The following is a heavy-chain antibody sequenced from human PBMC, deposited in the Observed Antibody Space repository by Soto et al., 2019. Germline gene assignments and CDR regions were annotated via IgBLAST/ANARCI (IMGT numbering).Heavy chain of an antibody. CDR1: GGSISSSSYY. V-gene: IGHV4-39*01. D-gene: IGHD3-16*02. Sequence: QLQLQESGPGLVKPSETLSLTCTVSGGSISSSSYYWGWIRQPPGKGLEWIGSIYYSGSTYYNPSLKSRVTISVDTSKNQFSRKLRSVTAADTAVYYCRADYIWGSYRGGFDYWGQGTLVTVSS. CDR3: RADYIWGSYRGGFDY. CDR2: IYYSGST. J-gene: IGHJ4*02.